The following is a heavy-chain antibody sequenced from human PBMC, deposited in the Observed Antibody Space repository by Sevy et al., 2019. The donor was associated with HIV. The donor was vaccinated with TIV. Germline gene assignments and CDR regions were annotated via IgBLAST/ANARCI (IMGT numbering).Heavy chain of an antibody. J-gene: IGHJ5*02. CDR1: GFTFSTFG. CDR2: ISFDGTLE. V-gene: IGHV3-33*01. Sequence: GGSLRLSCAASGFTFSTFGMHWVRQAPGKGLEWVAFISFDGTLEYYADSIKGRLTISRGKSKNTLYLEMSSLRTEDTAEYYCASDAFSTYTGCYNWFDPWGQGTPVTVSS. D-gene: IGHD3-16*01. CDR3: ASDAFSTYTGCYNWFDP.